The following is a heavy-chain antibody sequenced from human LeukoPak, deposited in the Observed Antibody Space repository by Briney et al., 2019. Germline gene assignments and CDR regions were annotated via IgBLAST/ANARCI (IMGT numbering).Heavy chain of an antibody. CDR3: ARDSGPGSALHLWFGNVPYYFDY. Sequence: GGSLRLSCAASGITFSRYSMNWVRQAPGKGLEWVANIKHDGSETNYVDPVKGRFTISRDNAANTLFLQMNSLRADDTAVYYCARDSGPGSALHLWFGNVPYYFDYWGQGSLVTVSS. D-gene: IGHD3-10*01. CDR2: IKHDGSET. J-gene: IGHJ4*02. V-gene: IGHV3-7*01. CDR1: GITFSRYS.